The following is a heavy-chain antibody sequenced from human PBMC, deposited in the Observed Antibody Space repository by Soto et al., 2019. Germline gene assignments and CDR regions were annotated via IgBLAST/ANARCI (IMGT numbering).Heavy chain of an antibody. CDR2: INSDGSST. CDR3: ARDPKTSGGQQWAFNYLES. V-gene: IGHV3-74*01. CDR1: GFTFSSYW. D-gene: IGHD2-15*01. J-gene: IGHJ4*02. Sequence: GGSLRLSCAASGFTFSSYWMHWVRQAPGKGLVWVSRINSDGSSTSYADSVKGRFTISRDNAKNTLYLQMNSLRAEDTAVYYCARDPKTSGGQQWAFNYLESWGQGTLVNVSS.